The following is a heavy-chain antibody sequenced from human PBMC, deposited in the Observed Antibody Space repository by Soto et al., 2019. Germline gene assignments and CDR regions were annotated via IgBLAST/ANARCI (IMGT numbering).Heavy chain of an antibody. D-gene: IGHD3-22*01. CDR2: IYTSGNT. Sequence: SETLSLTXTVSGDSISSYYWSWIRQPAGKGLEWIGRIYTSGNTQYNPSLWSRVTMSVDTSKNQLSLKLSSVTAADTAVYFCAGDKGYYYDGMDVWGQGTTVTVSS. J-gene: IGHJ6*02. CDR1: GDSISSYY. V-gene: IGHV4-4*07. CDR3: AGDKGYYYDGMDV.